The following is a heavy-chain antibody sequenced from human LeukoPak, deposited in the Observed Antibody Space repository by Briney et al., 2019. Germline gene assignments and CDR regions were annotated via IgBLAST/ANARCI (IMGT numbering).Heavy chain of an antibody. CDR1: GFTFSSYA. CDR3: ANAPHTAMGKSDAFDI. Sequence: PGGSLRLSCAASGFTFSSYAMGWVRQAPGKGLEWVSAISGSGGSTYYADSVKGRFTISRDNSKNTLYLQMNSLRAEDTAIYYCANAPHTAMGKSDAFDIWGQGTMVTVSS. D-gene: IGHD5-18*01. J-gene: IGHJ3*02. V-gene: IGHV3-23*01. CDR2: ISGSGGST.